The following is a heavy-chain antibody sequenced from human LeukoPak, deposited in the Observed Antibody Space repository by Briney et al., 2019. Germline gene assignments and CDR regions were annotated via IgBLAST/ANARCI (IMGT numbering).Heavy chain of an antibody. CDR3: ARGVRLVRASQALYYFDY. Sequence: GASVKVSCKVSGYTLTELSMHWVRQAPGKGLEWMGGFDPEDGETIYAQKFQGRVTMTEDTSTDTAYMELSSLRSEDTAVYYCARGVRLVRASQALYYFDYWGQGTLVTVSS. V-gene: IGHV1-24*01. CDR1: GYTLTELS. D-gene: IGHD3-10*01. CDR2: FDPEDGET. J-gene: IGHJ4*02.